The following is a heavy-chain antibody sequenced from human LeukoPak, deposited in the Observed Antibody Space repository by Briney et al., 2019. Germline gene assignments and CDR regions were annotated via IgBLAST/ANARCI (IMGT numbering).Heavy chain of an antibody. CDR2: MYYSGST. V-gene: IGHV4-39*01. J-gene: IGHJ5*02. Sequence: SETLSLTCTVSGGSISSSSYYGRWSRQPPGKGLEWIGSMYYSGSTYYNQSLKSRVTISVDTSKNQFSPKLSSVTAADKAVYYCARYYYDSSGYWTWGQGTLVSVSS. CDR3: ARYYYDSSGYWT. CDR1: GGSISSSSYY. D-gene: IGHD3-22*01.